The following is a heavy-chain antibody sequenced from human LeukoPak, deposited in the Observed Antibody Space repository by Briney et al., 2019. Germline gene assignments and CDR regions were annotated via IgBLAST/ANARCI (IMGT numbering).Heavy chain of an antibody. D-gene: IGHD4-23*01. J-gene: IGHJ4*02. V-gene: IGHV3-48*03. CDR2: ISSSGNTI. CDR3: ARDGGNFPFDY. CDR1: GFTFSSYE. Sequence: PGGSLRLSCAASGFTFSSYEMNWVRQAPGKGLEWVSYISSSGNTIYYADSVKGRFTISRDNAKNSLYLQMNSLRAEDTAVYYCARDGGNFPFDYWGQGTLVTVSS.